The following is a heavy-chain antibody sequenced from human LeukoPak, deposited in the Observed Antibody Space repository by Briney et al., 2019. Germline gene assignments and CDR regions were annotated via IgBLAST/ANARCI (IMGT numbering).Heavy chain of an antibody. CDR1: GFTFSSYG. D-gene: IGHD3-22*01. CDR3: AKGVVGGRRDYYSYFDY. CDR2: ISYDGSNK. V-gene: IGHV3-30*18. J-gene: IGHJ4*02. Sequence: GRSLRLSCAASGFTFSSYGMHWVRQAPGKGLEWVAVISYDGSNKYYADSVKGRFTISRDNSKNTLYVQMDSLRVEDTAVYYCAKGVVGGRRDYYSYFDYWGQGTLVTVSS.